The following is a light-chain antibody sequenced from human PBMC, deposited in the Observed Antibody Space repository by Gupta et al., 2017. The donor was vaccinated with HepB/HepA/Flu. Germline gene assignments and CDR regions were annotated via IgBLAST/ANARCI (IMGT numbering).Light chain of an antibody. Sequence: QSALTQPASVSGSLGQSITISCTGTSSDVGSYNYVSWYPQHPGKAPKLMIYDVSNRPSGGSSRFSGSKAGNTASLTISGLQAEDAADYYCSSFTSSSTLVFGTGTRVTVL. CDR1: SSDVGSYNY. CDR2: DVS. J-gene: IGLJ1*01. CDR3: SSFTSSSTLV. V-gene: IGLV2-14*03.